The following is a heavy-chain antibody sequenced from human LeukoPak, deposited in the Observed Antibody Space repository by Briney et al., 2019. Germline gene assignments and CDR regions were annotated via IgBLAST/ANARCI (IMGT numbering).Heavy chain of an antibody. V-gene: IGHV5-51*01. D-gene: IGHD1-26*01. CDR2: IYPGDSDT. J-gene: IGHJ5*02. CDR1: GCSFTSYW. CDR3: ARGSEWELLTRRVRWLDP. Sequence: EGSLQISCKGSGCSFTSYWIGWVRQMPGKGLEWMGIIYPGDSDTRYSPSFQGQVTISADKSISTAYLQWSSLKASDTAMYYCARGSEWELLTRRVRWLDPWGQGTLVTVSS.